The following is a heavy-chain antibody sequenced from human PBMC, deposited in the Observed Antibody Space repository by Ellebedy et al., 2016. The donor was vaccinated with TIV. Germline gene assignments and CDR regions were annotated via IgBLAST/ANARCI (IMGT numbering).Heavy chain of an antibody. CDR3: ARRLGSGSYYRGYYYYGMDV. J-gene: IGHJ6*02. CDR1: GFTFSSYG. V-gene: IGHV3-48*04. D-gene: IGHD3-10*01. Sequence: GESLKISCAASGFTFSSYGMHWVRQAPGKGLEWVSYISSSGGTIYYADSVKGRFTISRDNAKNSLYLQMNSLRAEDTAVYYCARRLGSGSYYRGYYYYGMDVWGQGTTVTVSS. CDR2: ISSSGGTI.